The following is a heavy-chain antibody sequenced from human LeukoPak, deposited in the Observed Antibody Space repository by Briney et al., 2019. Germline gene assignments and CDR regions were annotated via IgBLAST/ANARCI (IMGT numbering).Heavy chain of an antibody. CDR3: TWGSYRDQADY. D-gene: IGHD3-16*02. CDR2: IKSKADGGVT. Sequence: PGGSLRLSCAAFGFTFSNAWMSWVRQAPGKGLEWVGRIKSKADGGVTDYAAPVKGRFTISRDDSKNTLYLQMNSLKIEDTAVYYCTWGSYRDQADYWGQGTLVTVSS. V-gene: IGHV3-15*01. CDR1: GFTFSNAW. J-gene: IGHJ4*02.